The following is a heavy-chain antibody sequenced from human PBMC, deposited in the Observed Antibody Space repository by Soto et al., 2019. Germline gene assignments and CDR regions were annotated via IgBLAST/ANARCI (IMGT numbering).Heavy chain of an antibody. V-gene: IGHV3-23*02. CDR2: IRDAGSSV. J-gene: IGHJ4*02. CDR3: VRDRYTMSAFWSAFSSD. D-gene: IGHD3-3*01. Sequence: EVQLVQSGGGLVQPGGSLRLSCAASGFSFSSSPMSWVRQVPGKGLEWISAIRDAGSSVYYVQSVKGRFTISRDNSKNTSSLRMKNLRVEDTAIYYCVRDRYTMSAFWSAFSSDWGQGAQVIVSS. CDR1: GFSFSSSP.